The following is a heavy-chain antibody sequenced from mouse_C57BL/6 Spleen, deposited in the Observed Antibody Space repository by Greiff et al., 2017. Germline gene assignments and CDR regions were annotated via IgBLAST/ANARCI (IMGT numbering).Heavy chain of an antibody. V-gene: IGHV3-6*01. CDR2: ISYDGSN. CDR1: GYSITSGYY. J-gene: IGHJ4*01. CDR3: ARDYGSSPYYYAMDY. Sequence: ESGPGLVKPSQSLSLTCSVTGYSITSGYYWNWIRQFPGNKLEWMGYISYDGSNNYNPSLKNRISITRDTSKNQFFLKLNSVTTEDTAAYYCARDYGSSPYYYAMDYWGQGTSVTVSS. D-gene: IGHD1-1*01.